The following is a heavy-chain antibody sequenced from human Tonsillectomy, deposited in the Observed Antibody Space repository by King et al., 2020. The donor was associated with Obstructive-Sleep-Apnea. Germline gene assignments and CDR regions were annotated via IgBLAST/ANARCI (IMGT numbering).Heavy chain of an antibody. CDR3: AKDGVPAANYYYYGMDV. CDR2: ISWNSGSI. CDR1: GFTFDDYA. V-gene: IGHV3-9*01. Sequence: DVQLVESGGGLVQPGRSLRLSCAAAGFTFDDYAMHWVRQAPGKGLEWVSGISWNSGSIGYADSVKGRFTISRDNAKNSLYLQMNSLRPEDTALYYCAKDGVPAANYYYYGMDVWGQGPTVTVSS. D-gene: IGHD2-2*01. J-gene: IGHJ6*02.